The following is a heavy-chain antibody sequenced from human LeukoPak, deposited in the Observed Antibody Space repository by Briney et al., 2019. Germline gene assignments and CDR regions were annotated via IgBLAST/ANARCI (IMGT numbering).Heavy chain of an antibody. CDR2: IHYSGST. CDR1: GGSISSYY. V-gene: IGHV4-59*08. CDR3: ARQKWRHDAFDI. Sequence: KPSETLSLTCTVSGGSISSYYWSWIRQPPGKGLEWIGYIHYSGSTNYNPSLKSRVTISVDTSKNQFSLKLSSVTAADTAVYYCARQKWRHDAFDIWGQGTMVTVSS. J-gene: IGHJ3*02. D-gene: IGHD5-12*01.